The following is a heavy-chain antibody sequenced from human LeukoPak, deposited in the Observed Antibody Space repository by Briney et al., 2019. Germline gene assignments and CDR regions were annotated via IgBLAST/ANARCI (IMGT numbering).Heavy chain of an antibody. J-gene: IGHJ4*02. Sequence: PGGSLELSCAASGFTFSESAIHWVRQTSGKGLEWVGRIGKKGNNYATAYAASVKGRFTISRDDSRNTASLQMNSLKTEDTAVYYCTNVPGDYNSDVVIIYWGQGTLVTVSS. CDR3: TNVPGDYNSDVVIIY. D-gene: IGHD4-17*01. CDR1: GFTFSESA. V-gene: IGHV3-73*01. CDR2: IGKKGNNYAT.